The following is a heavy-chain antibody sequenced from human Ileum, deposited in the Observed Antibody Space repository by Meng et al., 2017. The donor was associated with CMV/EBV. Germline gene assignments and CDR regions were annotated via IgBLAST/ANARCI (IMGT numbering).Heavy chain of an antibody. CDR3: ARDPGNSGFDP. CDR2: IKEDGSEK. V-gene: IGHV3-7*01. J-gene: IGHJ5*02. D-gene: IGHD4-23*01. CDR1: GFTFSTYW. Sequence: GGSLRLSCAASGFTFSTYWMSWIRQAPGKGLEWVVNIKEDGSEKYYVDSVKGRFTISRDNAKNSLYLQMNSLRVEDTAVYYCARDPGNSGFDPWGQGTLVTVSS.